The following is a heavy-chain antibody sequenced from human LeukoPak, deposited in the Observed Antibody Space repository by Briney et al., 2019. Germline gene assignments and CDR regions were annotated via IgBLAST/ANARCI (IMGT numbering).Heavy chain of an antibody. CDR2: IYYSGST. D-gene: IGHD7-27*01. CDR3: ARLTGGYYYYGMDV. V-gene: IGHV4-59*08. Sequence: PSETLSLTCGVSGGSISNYYWSWIRQPPGKGLGWIGYIYYSGSTNYNSSLKSRVTISIDTSKNQFSLKLSSVTAADTAVYYCARLTGGYYYYGMDVWGQGTTVTVSS. CDR1: GGSISNYY. J-gene: IGHJ6*02.